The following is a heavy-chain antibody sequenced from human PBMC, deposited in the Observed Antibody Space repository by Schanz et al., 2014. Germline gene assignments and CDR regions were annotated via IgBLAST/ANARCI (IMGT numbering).Heavy chain of an antibody. D-gene: IGHD2-21*01. V-gene: IGHV3-30*14. CDR1: GFSFSTYA. CDR2: ILYDGSKT. J-gene: IGHJ3*01. Sequence: QVQLVESGGGVVQPGRSLRLSCAASGFSFSTYAMHWVRQAPGKGLEWVAVILYDGSKTYYADSVKGRFFISRDSSKNTLFLQMNSLRADDTAIYFCARDEGRDGYNLAFDVWGQGTLVTVSS. CDR3: ARDEGRDGYNLAFDV.